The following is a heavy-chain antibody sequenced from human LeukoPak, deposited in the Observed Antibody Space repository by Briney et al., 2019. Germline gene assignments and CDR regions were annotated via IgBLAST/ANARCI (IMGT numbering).Heavy chain of an antibody. Sequence: PGGSLRLSCAASGFTFSNYAMSWVRQAPGKGLEWVSAISGSGGSTYYADSVKGRFSIPRDNSKNTLYLQMNSLRAEDTAVYYCITPLPYSAQGGQGTLVTVSS. D-gene: IGHD2-21*01. CDR2: ISGSGGST. CDR3: ITPLPYSAQ. J-gene: IGHJ4*02. V-gene: IGHV3-23*01. CDR1: GFTFSNYA.